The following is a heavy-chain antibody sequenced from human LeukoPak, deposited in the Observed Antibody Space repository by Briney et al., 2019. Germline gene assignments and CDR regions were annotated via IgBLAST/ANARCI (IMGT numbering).Heavy chain of an antibody. V-gene: IGHV3-23*01. CDR3: AKDLLAYYYDSRSVLDY. CDR2: ISGSGGST. Sequence: GGSLRLSCAASGFTFSSYAMSWVRQAPGKGLEWVSAISGSGGSTYYADSVKGRFTISRDNSKNTLYLQMNSLRAEDTAVYYCAKDLLAYYYDSRSVLDYWGQGTLVTVSS. D-gene: IGHD3-22*01. CDR1: GFTFSSYA. J-gene: IGHJ4*02.